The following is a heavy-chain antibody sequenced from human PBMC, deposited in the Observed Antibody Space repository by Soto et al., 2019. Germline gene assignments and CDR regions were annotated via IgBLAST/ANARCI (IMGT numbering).Heavy chain of an antibody. CDR1: GGTFSIYT. CDR2: IIPILGIA. D-gene: IGHD2-2*02. J-gene: IGHJ4*02. Sequence: QVQLVQSGAEVKKPGSSVKVSCKASGGTFSIYTISWVRQAPGQGLEWMGRIIPILGIANYAQKFQGRVTITAEKSTRTAYLELSSLRSEDTAVYYCAMEYCSSTSCYRDYWGQGTLVTVSS. CDR3: AMEYCSSTSCYRDY. V-gene: IGHV1-69*02.